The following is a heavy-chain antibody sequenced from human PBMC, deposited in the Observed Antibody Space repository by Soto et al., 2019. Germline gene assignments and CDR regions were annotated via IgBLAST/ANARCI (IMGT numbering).Heavy chain of an antibody. V-gene: IGHV1-8*01. CDR3: AGGPPSCGFAF. D-gene: IGHD2-15*01. J-gene: IGHJ4*02. CDR2: MSPKSGDT. CDR1: GYTFTSND. Sequence: QVQLVQSGAEVKKPGASVKVSCKGSGYTFTSNDINWVRQATGQGFEWMGWMSPKSGDTGYSQKFQVRVTMTRDTSRSTAYMELSSLRSEDTAVYYCAGGPPSCGFAFWGQGTLVTVSS.